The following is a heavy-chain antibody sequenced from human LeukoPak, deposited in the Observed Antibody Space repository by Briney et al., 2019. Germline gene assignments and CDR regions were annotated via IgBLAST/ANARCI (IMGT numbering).Heavy chain of an antibody. CDR3: GINRLGKALDM. CDR1: GYTFTDYF. Sequence: ASVKVSCKASGYTFTDYFIHWVRQAPAQGLEWMGWIGPKRGDTSYVQRFQGRVTVTRDTSISTAYMELSRLRSDDTAVYYCGINRLGKALDMWGQGTMVTVSS. CDR2: IGPKRGDT. V-gene: IGHV1-2*02. D-gene: IGHD7-27*01. J-gene: IGHJ3*02.